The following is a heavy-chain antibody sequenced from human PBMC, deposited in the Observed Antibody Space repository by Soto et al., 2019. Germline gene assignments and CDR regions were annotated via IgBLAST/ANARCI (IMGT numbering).Heavy chain of an antibody. CDR2: IWYDGSNK. J-gene: IGHJ5*02. D-gene: IGHD2-15*01. V-gene: IGHV3-33*01. Sequence: GGSLRLSCAASGFTFSSYGIHWVRQAPGKGLEWVAVIWYDGSNKYYADSVKGRFTISRDNSKNTLYLQMNSLRAEDTAVYYCARDNRDCSGGSCYSSSWGQGTLVTVSS. CDR3: ARDNRDCSGGSCYSSS. CDR1: GFTFSSYG.